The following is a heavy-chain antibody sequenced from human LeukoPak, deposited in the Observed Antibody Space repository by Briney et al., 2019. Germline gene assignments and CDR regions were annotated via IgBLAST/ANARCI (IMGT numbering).Heavy chain of an antibody. CDR1: GYTFTGYY. D-gene: IGHD2-21*01. CDR3: ARLGAYCGGDCYADY. J-gene: IGHJ4*02. Sequence: ASVKVSCKASGYTFTGYYMHWVRQAPGQGLEWMGWINPNSGGTNYAQKFQARVTMTRDTSISTAYMELSRLRSDDTAVYYCARLGAYCGGDCYADYWGPGTLVTVSS. CDR2: INPNSGGT. V-gene: IGHV1-2*02.